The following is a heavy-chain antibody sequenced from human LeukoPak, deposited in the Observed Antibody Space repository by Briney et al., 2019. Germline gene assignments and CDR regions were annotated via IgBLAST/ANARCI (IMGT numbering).Heavy chain of an antibody. CDR2: MSSHSGNA. J-gene: IGHJ5*02. CDR1: AYTLTSYD. Sequence: SVTAACKASAYTLTSYDINWERQATGPGLEWVGRMSSHSGNAAYAQKFQGRITITRNSSITTAYMELSSLRSEDTAVYYCARGNSADHWGQGTLVTVSS. CDR3: ARGNSADH. D-gene: IGHD1-1*01. V-gene: IGHV1-8*03.